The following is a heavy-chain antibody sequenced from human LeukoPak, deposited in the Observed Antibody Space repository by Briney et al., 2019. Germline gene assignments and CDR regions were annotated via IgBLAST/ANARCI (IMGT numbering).Heavy chain of an antibody. V-gene: IGHV4-4*02. D-gene: IGHD3-3*01. Sequence: SETLSPTCGVSGGSVINTNWWTWVRQPPGKGLEWIGEVHLDGRTNYNPSLESRLTMSVDVSENQVSLKLTSVTAADTAVYYCAREGGFYRPLDYSGQGTLVTVSS. CDR2: VHLDGRT. CDR1: GGSVINTNW. J-gene: IGHJ4*02. CDR3: AREGGFYRPLDY.